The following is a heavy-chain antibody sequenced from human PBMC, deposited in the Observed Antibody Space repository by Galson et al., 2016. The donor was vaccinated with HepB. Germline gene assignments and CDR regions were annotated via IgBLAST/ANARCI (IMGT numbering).Heavy chain of an antibody. V-gene: IGHV3-23*01. CDR3: AKGILEVPAALPLDS. D-gene: IGHD2-2*01. Sequence: SLRLSCAVSGFNFSTYGMSWVRQAPGTGLEWISAIRGSGGVTHYADSVRGRFTISRDHSKRTLFLHRSSLTVEDTAVYYCAKGILEVPAALPLDSWGQGTLVIVSS. CDR1: GFNFSTYG. CDR2: IRGSGGVT. J-gene: IGHJ4*02.